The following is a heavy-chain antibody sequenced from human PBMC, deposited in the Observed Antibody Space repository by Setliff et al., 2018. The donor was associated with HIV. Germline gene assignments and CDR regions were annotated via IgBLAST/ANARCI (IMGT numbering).Heavy chain of an antibody. J-gene: IGHJ4*02. CDR2: VYHSGST. Sequence: SETLSLTCAVSGGSFTGYYWSWIRQTPGKGLEWIATVYHSGSTYYNPSLKSRVTISIDTSKNQFSLRLSSVTAADTAVYFCARGTAPRRGTNYGGNYPLDYWGQGTLVTVSS. CDR1: GGSFTGYY. CDR3: ARGTAPRRGTNYGGNYPLDY. D-gene: IGHD4-17*01. V-gene: IGHV4-34*01.